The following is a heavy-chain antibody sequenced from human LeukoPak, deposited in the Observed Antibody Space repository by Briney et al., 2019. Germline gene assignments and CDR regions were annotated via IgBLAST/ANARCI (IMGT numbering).Heavy chain of an antibody. Sequence: GASVKVSCKASGYTFTGYYMHWVRPAPGQGLEWMGWINPNSGGTNYAQKFQGRVTMTRDTSISTAYMELSRLRSDDTAVYYCARDLGFCGSDCYFAYWGQGTLVTVSS. CDR2: INPNSGGT. CDR1: GYTFTGYY. D-gene: IGHD2-21*02. CDR3: ARDLGFCGSDCYFAY. J-gene: IGHJ4*02. V-gene: IGHV1-2*02.